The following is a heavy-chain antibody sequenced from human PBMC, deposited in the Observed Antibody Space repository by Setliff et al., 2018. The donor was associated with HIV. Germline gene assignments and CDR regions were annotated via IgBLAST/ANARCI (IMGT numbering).Heavy chain of an antibody. Sequence: ASVKVSCKASGYTFTTYGITWVRQAPGQGLEWMGWSSTYNGTANYEQKFQGRVTITTDESTSTAYMELSSLRSEDTVVYYCARSQYDILTGYYIIGFDYWGQGTLVTVSS. V-gene: IGHV1-18*01. CDR2: SSTYNGTA. J-gene: IGHJ4*02. CDR3: ARSQYDILTGYYIIGFDY. CDR1: GYTFTTYG. D-gene: IGHD3-9*01.